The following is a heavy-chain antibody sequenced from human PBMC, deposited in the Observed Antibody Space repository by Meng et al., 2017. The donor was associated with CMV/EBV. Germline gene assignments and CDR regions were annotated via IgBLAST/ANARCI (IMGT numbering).Heavy chain of an antibody. CDR1: GFTFSSYS. D-gene: IGHD4-17*01. CDR2: ISSSSSYI. V-gene: IGHV3-21*01. CDR3: ARGLVRSAFDY. J-gene: IGHJ4*02. Sequence: GESLKISCAASGFTFSSYSMNWVRQAPGKGLEWVSSISSSSSYIYYADSVKGRFTISRDNAKNSLYLQMNSLRAEDTAVYYCARGLVRSAFDYWGQGTLVTVSS.